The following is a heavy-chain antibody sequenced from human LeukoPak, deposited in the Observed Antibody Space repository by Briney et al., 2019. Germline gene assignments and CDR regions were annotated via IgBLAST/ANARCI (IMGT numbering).Heavy chain of an antibody. CDR1: GGSISSNY. CDR2: IYNSGST. J-gene: IGHJ4*02. D-gene: IGHD3-22*01. V-gene: IGHV4-59*08. CDR3: ARRSYSSGYYYFDY. Sequence: PSETLSLTCTVSGGSISSNYWSWIRQSPGKGLEWIGYIYNSGSTNYNPSLKSRVTISVDTSKNQFSLKLSSVTAADTAVYYCARRSYSSGYYYFDYWGQGTLVTVSS.